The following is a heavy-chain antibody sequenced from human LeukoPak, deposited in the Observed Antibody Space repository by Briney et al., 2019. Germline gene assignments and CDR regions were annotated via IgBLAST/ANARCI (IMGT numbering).Heavy chain of an antibody. CDR3: ATSADSSGND. CDR1: GFTSSNYW. D-gene: IGHD3-22*01. J-gene: IGHJ4*02. CDR2: IKGDGSYK. V-gene: IGHV3-7*03. Sequence: GGSLRLSCAASGFTSSNYWMSWVRQAPGKGLEWVANIKGDGSYKYYVDSVKGRFTISRDNAKSSVYLQMNTLRAEDRAVYYCATSADSSGNDWGQGTLVTVSS.